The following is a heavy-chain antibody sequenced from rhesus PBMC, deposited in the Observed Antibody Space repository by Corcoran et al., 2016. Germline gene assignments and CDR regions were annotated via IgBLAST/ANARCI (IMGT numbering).Heavy chain of an antibody. CDR1: GGSMTGNS. V-gene: IGHV4-173*01. Sequence: QLQLQESGPGLVKSWETLFVTCGGFGGSMTGNSWHWLRPAPGGGLEGMGRIFGSGGSTDYNPSLKRRVTISTDTSKNQFSLKLSSVTAADTAVYYCARDLRGGYSWNNDDAFDFWGQGLRVTVSS. CDR3: ARDLRGGYSWNNDDAFDF. J-gene: IGHJ3*01. CDR2: IFGSGGST. D-gene: IGHD1-20*01.